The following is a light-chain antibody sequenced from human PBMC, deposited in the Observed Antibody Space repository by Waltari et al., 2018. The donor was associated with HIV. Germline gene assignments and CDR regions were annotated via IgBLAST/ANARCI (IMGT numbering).Light chain of an antibody. CDR2: RNN. J-gene: IGLJ3*02. CDR3: TAWDSSLNGWV. V-gene: IGLV10-54*04. Sequence: QAGLTQPPSLSTGLGQTATLTCSGDSNHIGDQGAAWVQHRQGLPPKLLSHRNNNRPSWISDRFSAFRSGDTAFLTISGLQSEDESDYFCTAWDSSLNGWVFGGGTHLTLL. CDR1: SNHIGDQG.